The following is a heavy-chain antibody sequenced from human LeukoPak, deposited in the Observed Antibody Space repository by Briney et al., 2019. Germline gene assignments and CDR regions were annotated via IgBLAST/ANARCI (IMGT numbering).Heavy chain of an antibody. J-gene: IGHJ4*02. CDR2: ISSSSSYI. D-gene: IGHD6-13*01. CDR3: ASNPPGIAAAGILKDY. CDR1: GLTFSSYA. V-gene: IGHV3-21*01. Sequence: GGSLRLSCAASGLTFSSYAMSWVRQAPGKGLEWVSSISSSSSYIYYADSVKGRFTISRDNAKNSLYLQMNSLRAEDTAVYYCASNPPGIAAAGILKDYWGQGTLVTVSS.